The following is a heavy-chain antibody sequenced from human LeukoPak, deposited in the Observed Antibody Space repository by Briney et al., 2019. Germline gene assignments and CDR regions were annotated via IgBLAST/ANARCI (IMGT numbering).Heavy chain of an antibody. J-gene: IGHJ4*02. Sequence: ASVKVSCKASGYTFSGYYIHWVRQAPGQGLEWMGWINPNSGGTSYAQKFQGRVTMTRDTSISTAYMELSRLRSDDTAVYYCARGRYGGNSPLVNYWGQGTLVTVSS. D-gene: IGHD4-23*01. V-gene: IGHV1-2*02. CDR1: GYTFSGYY. CDR2: INPNSGGT. CDR3: ARGRYGGNSPLVNY.